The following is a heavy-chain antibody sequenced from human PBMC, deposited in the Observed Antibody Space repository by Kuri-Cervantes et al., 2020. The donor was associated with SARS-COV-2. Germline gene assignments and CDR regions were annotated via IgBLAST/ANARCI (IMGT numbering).Heavy chain of an antibody. V-gene: IGHV4-38-2*02. CDR3: ARRLGDIVVVPAAISPQPEGRWFDP. Sequence: ESLKISCTVSNYSISSGYYWGWIRQPPGKGLEWIGSIYHSGSTYYNPSLKSRVTISVDTSKNQFSLKLSSVTAADTAVYYCARRLGDIVVVPAAISPQPEGRWFDPWGQGTLVTVSS. D-gene: IGHD2-2*01. J-gene: IGHJ5*02. CDR1: NYSISSGYY. CDR2: IYHSGST.